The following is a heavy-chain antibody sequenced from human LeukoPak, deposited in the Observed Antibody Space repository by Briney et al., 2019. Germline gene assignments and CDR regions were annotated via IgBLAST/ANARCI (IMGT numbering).Heavy chain of an antibody. CDR1: GFTFDDYA. Sequence: GGSLRLSCAASGFTFDDYAMHWVRQAPGKGLEWVSGISWNSGSIGYADSVKGRFTISRDNAKNSLYLQMNSLRAEDTALYYCAKDTYGSGSYYLPSFDYWGQGTLVTVSS. J-gene: IGHJ4*02. CDR2: ISWNSGSI. V-gene: IGHV3-9*01. D-gene: IGHD3-10*01. CDR3: AKDTYGSGSYYLPSFDY.